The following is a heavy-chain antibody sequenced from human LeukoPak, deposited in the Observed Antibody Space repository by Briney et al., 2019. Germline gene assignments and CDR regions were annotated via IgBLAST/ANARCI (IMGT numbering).Heavy chain of an antibody. CDR2: INHSGST. CDR3: ARDSNDYSNYIIDDV. V-gene: IGHV4-34*01. D-gene: IGHD4-11*01. CDR1: GGSFSGYY. J-gene: IGHJ6*02. Sequence: SETLSLTCAVYGGSFSGYYWSWIRQPPGKGLEWIGEINHSGSTNYNPSLKSRVTISVDTSKNQFSLKLSSVTAADTAVYYCARDSNDYSNYIIDDVWGQGTTVTVSS.